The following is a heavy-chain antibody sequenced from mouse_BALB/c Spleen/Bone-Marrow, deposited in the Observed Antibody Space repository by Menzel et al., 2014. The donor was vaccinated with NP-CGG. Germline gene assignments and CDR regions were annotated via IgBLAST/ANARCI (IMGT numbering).Heavy chain of an antibody. CDR3: SRHHRFAYYIDY. CDR1: GYTFTNSW. CDR2: IHPNSGNS. Sequence: QVQLKQSGSVLVRPGASVKLSCKASGYTFTNSWIHWAKQRPGHGPEWIGEIHPNSGNSNYNEIFKGKARLTVDSSSGTAYVDLSSLTSEDSAVYYCSRHHRFAYYIDYWGQGTTLTVSS. V-gene: IGHV1S130*01. J-gene: IGHJ2*01. D-gene: IGHD3-1*01.